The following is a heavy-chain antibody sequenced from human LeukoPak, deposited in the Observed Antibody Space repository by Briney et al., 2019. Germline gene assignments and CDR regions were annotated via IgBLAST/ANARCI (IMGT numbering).Heavy chain of an antibody. Sequence: SETLSLTCNVSGDSIGRSTYYWGWVRQTPEKGLEWIVRIFYNGRTYYPPSLQSRVIMSLDTSKIQFSLRLTSVTAADTAVYYCARQVAVVEPTDPNWFDSWGQGTLVTVSS. J-gene: IGHJ5*01. CDR2: IFYNGRT. V-gene: IGHV4-39*07. D-gene: IGHD2-15*01. CDR1: GDSIGRSTYY. CDR3: ARQVAVVEPTDPNWFDS.